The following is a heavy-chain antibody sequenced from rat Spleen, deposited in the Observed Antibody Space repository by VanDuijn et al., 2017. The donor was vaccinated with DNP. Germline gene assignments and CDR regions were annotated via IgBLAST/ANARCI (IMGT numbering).Heavy chain of an antibody. CDR2: ISYDGSGT. D-gene: IGHD1-5*01. J-gene: IGHJ2*01. Sequence: EVQLVESGGGLVQPGRSLKLSCVASGFTFSDHYMAWVRQAPTKGLEWVAAISYDGSGTYYRDSVKGRFTISRDNAKSTLYLQMNSLRSEDTATYYCARHRYKFDYWGQGVMVTVSS. CDR3: ARHRYKFDY. V-gene: IGHV5-7*01. CDR1: GFTFSDHY.